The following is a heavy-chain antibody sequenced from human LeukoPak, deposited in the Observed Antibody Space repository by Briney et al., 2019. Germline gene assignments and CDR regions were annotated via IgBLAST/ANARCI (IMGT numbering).Heavy chain of an antibody. CDR1: GFTVSSNY. V-gene: IGHV3-66*02. D-gene: IGHD3-10*01. CDR3: ARYGSGTKIDY. Sequence: GESLKISCAASGFTVSSNYMSWVRQAPGKGLEWVSVIYSGGSTYYADSVKGRFTISRDNSKNTLYLQMNSLRAEDTAVYYCARYGSGTKIDYWGQGTLVTVSS. J-gene: IGHJ4*02. CDR2: IYSGGST.